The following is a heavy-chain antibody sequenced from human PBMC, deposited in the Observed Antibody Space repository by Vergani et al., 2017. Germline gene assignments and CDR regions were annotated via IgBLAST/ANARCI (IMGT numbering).Heavy chain of an antibody. CDR2: ISSDGSST. J-gene: IGHJ4*02. D-gene: IGHD4/OR15-4a*01. Sequence: EVQLLESGGGLVQPGGSLRLSCAASGFTFSTYAMTWVRQAPGKGLEWVSTISSDGSSTYYADSVKGRFTLSRDNSKNTLSLQINSLTADDTAIYYCAGPQGTSAKYYGSFYYWGQGILVTFSS. V-gene: IGHV3-23*01. CDR3: AGPQGTSAKYYGSFYY. CDR1: GFTFSTYA.